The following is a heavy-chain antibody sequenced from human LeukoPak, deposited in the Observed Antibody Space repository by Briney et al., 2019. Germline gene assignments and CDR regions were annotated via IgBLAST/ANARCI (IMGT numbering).Heavy chain of an antibody. CDR1: GDSISSAAYS. V-gene: IGHV4-30-2*01. D-gene: IGHD3-10*01. CDR2: IFHTGST. Sequence: PSETLSLTCVVSGDSISSAAYSWSWIRQPPGKGPEWIGYIFHTGSTFYNPSLKSRVTISVDNSKNQFSLRLTSVTAADTAVYYCARELWFANAPGSWLDPWGQGTLVTVSS. J-gene: IGHJ5*02. CDR3: ARELWFANAPGSWLDP.